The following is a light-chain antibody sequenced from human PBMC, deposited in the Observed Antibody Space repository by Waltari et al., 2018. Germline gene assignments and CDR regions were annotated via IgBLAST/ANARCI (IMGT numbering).Light chain of an antibody. J-gene: IGLJ1*01. CDR1: NSDVGSYNF. CDR2: EVT. CDR3: SSYTTSRTYV. V-gene: IGLV2-14*01. Sequence: QSALTQPASVSGSPGQSITISCTGTNSDVGSYNFVSWFQQHPGEAPKRMIYEVTNRPSGVSNRFSGSKSGNTASLIISGLQGEDEADYYCSSYTTSRTYVFGTGTKVTVL.